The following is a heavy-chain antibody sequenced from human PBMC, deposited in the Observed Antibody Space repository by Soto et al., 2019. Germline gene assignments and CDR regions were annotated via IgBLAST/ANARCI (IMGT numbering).Heavy chain of an antibody. Sequence: GGSLRLSCAASGFTFSSYAMSWVRQAPGKGLEWVSAISGSGGSTYYADSVKGRFTISRDNSKNTLYLQMNSLRAEDTAVYYCAKVAGSWVAATGPFDYWGQGTLVTVSS. J-gene: IGHJ4*02. CDR1: GFTFSSYA. V-gene: IGHV3-23*01. CDR3: AKVAGSWVAATGPFDY. CDR2: ISGSGGST. D-gene: IGHD2-15*01.